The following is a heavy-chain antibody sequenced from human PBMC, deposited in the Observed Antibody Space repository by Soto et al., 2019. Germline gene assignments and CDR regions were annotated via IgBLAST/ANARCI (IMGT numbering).Heavy chain of an antibody. CDR2: IYYSGST. D-gene: IGHD4-17*01. Sequence: PSETLSLTCTVSGGSIRSYYRSWIRQPPGKGLEWIGYIYYSGSTNYNPSLKSRVTISVDTSKNQFSLKLSSVTAADTAVYYCARAYGDYVFDYWGQGTLVTVSS. V-gene: IGHV4-59*01. CDR1: GGSIRSYY. J-gene: IGHJ4*02. CDR3: ARAYGDYVFDY.